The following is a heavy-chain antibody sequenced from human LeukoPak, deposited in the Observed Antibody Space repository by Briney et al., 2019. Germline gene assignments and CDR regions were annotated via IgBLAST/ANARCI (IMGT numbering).Heavy chain of an antibody. V-gene: IGHV4-59*01. J-gene: IGHJ4*02. D-gene: IGHD2-21*02. CDR2: IDDSGNT. CDR3: ARGSVTPDY. Sequence: SETLSLTCTVSGGSITSDFWSWIRQPPGKGLEWIGYIDDSGNTNYNPSLESRVTMSVDTSKNQFSLKLSSVTAADTAFYYCARGSVTPDYWGQGTLVTVSS. CDR1: GGSITSDF.